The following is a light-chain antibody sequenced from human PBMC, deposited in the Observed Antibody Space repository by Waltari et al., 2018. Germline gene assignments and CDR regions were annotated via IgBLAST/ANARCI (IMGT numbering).Light chain of an antibody. CDR3: QQYYSIPYT. V-gene: IGKV4-1*01. CDR1: QSVLYSSRNKNY. Sequence: DIVMTQSPDSLPVSLGERATISCKYSQSVLYSSRNKNYLAWYQQKPGQPPELLIYWASTRESGVPDRFIGSGSGTDFTLTITSLQAEDVAVYYCQQYYSIPYTFGQGTKLEIK. CDR2: WAS. J-gene: IGKJ2*01.